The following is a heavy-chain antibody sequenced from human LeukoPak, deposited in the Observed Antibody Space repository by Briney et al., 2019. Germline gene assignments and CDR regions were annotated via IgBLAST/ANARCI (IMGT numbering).Heavy chain of an antibody. CDR3: ARDRRYTGYDPEYFDY. D-gene: IGHD5-12*01. V-gene: IGHV3-11*04. Sequence: GGSLRLSCAASAFSFSDYYMSWIRQAPGKGLEWVSYIGSTGTARYYADSVKGRFTISRENAKNSLYLQMNNLRAEDTAVYYCARDRRYTGYDPEYFDYWGQGTLVSVSS. CDR2: IGSTGTAR. J-gene: IGHJ4*02. CDR1: AFSFSDYY.